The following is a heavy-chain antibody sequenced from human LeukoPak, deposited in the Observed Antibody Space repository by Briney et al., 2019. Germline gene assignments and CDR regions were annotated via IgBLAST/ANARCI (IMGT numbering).Heavy chain of an antibody. J-gene: IGHJ4*02. CDR3: ATLEIGDYYFDY. D-gene: IGHD3-16*01. CDR2: ISYSGST. Sequence: SETLSLTCTVSGGSISSRPYYCGWVRQPPGKGLEWIGSISYSGSTYYNASLKSRVTISVDTSKNHFSLRLSSVTAADTAVYYCATLEIGDYYFDYWGQGTLVTVSS. CDR1: GGSISSRPYY. V-gene: IGHV4-39*01.